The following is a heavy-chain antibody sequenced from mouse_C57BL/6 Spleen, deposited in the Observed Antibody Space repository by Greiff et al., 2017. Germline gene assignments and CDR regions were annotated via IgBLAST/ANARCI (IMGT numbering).Heavy chain of an antibody. CDR3: AKSPYDYDGFAY. CDR1: GYAFSSSW. CDR2: IYPGDGDT. D-gene: IGHD2-4*01. J-gene: IGHJ3*01. Sequence: QVQLKQSGPELVKPGASVKISCKASGYAFSSSWMNWVKQRPGKGLEWIGRIYPGDGDTNYNGKFKGKATLTADKSSSTAYMQLSSLTSEDSAVYFCAKSPYDYDGFAYWGQGTLVTVSA. V-gene: IGHV1-82*01.